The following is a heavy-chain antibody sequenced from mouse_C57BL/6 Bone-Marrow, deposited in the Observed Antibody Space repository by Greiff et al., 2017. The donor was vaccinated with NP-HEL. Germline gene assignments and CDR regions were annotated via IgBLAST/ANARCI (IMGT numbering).Heavy chain of an antibody. CDR2: IYPYNGVS. CDR3: ARAGGGYGNQGFDY. J-gene: IGHJ2*01. CDR1: GYSFTGYY. D-gene: IGHD2-10*02. V-gene: IGHV1-31*01. Sequence: EVQLKESGPELVKPGASVKISCKASGYSFTGYYMHWVKQSHGNILDWIGYIYPYNGVSSYNQKFKGKATLTVDKSSSTAYMELRSLTSEDSAVYYWARAGGGYGNQGFDYWGQGTTLTVSS.